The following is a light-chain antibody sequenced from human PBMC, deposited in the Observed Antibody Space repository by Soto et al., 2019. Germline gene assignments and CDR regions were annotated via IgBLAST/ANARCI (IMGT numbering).Light chain of an antibody. V-gene: IGKV3-11*01. CDR3: QQRLNWPPG. Sequence: TQSPSSLSASVGDRVTITCRASQGITYYLAWYQQRPGQAPRLLIYDASNRATGVPARFSGSRSGTDFTLTISDLEPADFGLYYCQQRLNWPPGFGQGTKVEIK. CDR1: QGITYY. CDR2: DAS. J-gene: IGKJ1*01.